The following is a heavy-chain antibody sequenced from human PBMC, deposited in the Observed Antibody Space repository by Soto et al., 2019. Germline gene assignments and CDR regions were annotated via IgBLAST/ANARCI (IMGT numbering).Heavy chain of an antibody. J-gene: IGHJ3*02. D-gene: IGHD3-22*01. V-gene: IGHV3-74*01. CDR2: INSDGSDT. CDR1: GFTLSSYW. CDR3: ARGYYDSSGYDAFDM. Sequence: EVQLVESGGGLVQPGGSLRLSCAASGFTLSSYWMHWVRQAPGKWLVWVSRINSDGSDTSYADSVKGRFTISRDNAKNTLYLQMNSLRAEDTAVYYCARGYYDSSGYDAFDMWGQGTMVTVSS.